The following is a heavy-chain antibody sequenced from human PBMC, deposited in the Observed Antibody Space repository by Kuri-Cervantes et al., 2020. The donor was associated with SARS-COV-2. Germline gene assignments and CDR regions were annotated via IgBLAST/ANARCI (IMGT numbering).Heavy chain of an antibody. Sequence: GESLKISCTASGFIFSDYYMTWIRQAPGKGLEWVGFIRSKAYGGTTEYAASVKGRFTISRDDSKSIAYLQMNSLKTEDTAVYYCTRDDFWSGYFGYWGQGTLVTVSS. D-gene: IGHD3-3*01. V-gene: IGHV3-49*03. CDR1: GFIFSDYY. CDR2: IRSKAYGGTT. CDR3: TRDDFWSGYFGY. J-gene: IGHJ4*02.